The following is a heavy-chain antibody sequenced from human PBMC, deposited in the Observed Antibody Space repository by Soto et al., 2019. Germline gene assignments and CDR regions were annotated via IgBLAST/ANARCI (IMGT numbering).Heavy chain of an antibody. J-gene: IGHJ5*02. Sequence: EVQLLESGGGLVQPGGSLRLSCAASGFTFSSYAMSWVRQAPGKGLEWVSAISGSGGSTYYADSVKARFTISRDNSKHTLYLQMNSLRAGDTAVYYCAKDGYYDFWSGSNDVGWFDLWGQGPLVTVSS. V-gene: IGHV3-23*01. D-gene: IGHD3-3*01. CDR1: GFTFSSYA. CDR3: AKDGYYDFWSGSNDVGWFDL. CDR2: ISGSGGST.